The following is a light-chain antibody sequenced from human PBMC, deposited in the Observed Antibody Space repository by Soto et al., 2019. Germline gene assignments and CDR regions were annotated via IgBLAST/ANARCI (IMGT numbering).Light chain of an antibody. J-gene: IGKJ4*01. Sequence: EIVMRQSPATLSVSQGERATLSCRASESVIRNLAWFQQKPGQAPRLLIYGASTRAPGVPDRFSGSGSGTDFTLTISRLEPEDFAVYYCQQYNNWPPLTFGGGTKVDIK. CDR2: GAS. V-gene: IGKV3-15*01. CDR1: ESVIRN. CDR3: QQYNNWPPLT.